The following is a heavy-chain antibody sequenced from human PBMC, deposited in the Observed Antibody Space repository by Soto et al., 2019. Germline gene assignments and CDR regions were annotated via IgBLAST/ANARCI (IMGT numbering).Heavy chain of an antibody. Sequence: SGKVSCKASGGTDYTYAITWVRQAPGQGLEWMGGSIPIVGTATYAQQFQGRVTISADKSTSTVYMELRSLRSEDTAVYYCAREGEFAAVGGYYFDYWGQGTLVTVSS. CDR3: AREGEFAAVGGYYFDY. D-gene: IGHD6-19*01. J-gene: IGHJ4*02. CDR1: GGTDYTYA. CDR2: SIPIVGTA. V-gene: IGHV1-69*06.